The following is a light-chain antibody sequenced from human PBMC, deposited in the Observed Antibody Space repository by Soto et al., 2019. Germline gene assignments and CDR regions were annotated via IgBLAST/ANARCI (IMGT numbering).Light chain of an antibody. J-gene: IGKJ4*01. V-gene: IGKV2-28*01. CDR1: QSLLHSSGNNC. CDR2: LGS. Sequence: DIVMTQSPLSLPVTPGEPASISCRSSQSLLHSSGNNCLDWYLQKPGQSPQLLIYLGSNRASGVPDRFSGSVSGTDFTLKISRVEAEDVGVYYCMLWLKTRLYFGGGTKVEIK. CDR3: MLWLKTRLY.